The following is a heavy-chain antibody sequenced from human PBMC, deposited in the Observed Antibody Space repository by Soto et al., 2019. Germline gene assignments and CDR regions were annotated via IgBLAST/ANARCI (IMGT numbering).Heavy chain of an antibody. CDR3: AGFAATSGINAFDV. D-gene: IGHD1-1*01. J-gene: IGHJ3*01. Sequence: PGESLKISCQGSGYTFTNYWIVWVRQLPGKGLEWMGIIYPRDSHTTYSPSFQGQVTISDDKSLNSAFLQWSSLKASDTATYYCAGFAATSGINAFDVWGPGTMVTVSS. CDR2: IYPRDSHT. V-gene: IGHV5-51*01. CDR1: GYTFTNYW.